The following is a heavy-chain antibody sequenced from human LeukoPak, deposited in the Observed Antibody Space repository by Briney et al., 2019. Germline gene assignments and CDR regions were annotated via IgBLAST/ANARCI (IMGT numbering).Heavy chain of an antibody. CDR1: GYSFTSYY. J-gene: IGHJ5*02. CDR2: INPSDSST. CDR3: ARGGVAKLGPLDL. V-gene: IGHV1-46*01. Sequence: ASVKVSCKASGYSFTSYYMHWVRQAPGQGLEWMGIINPSDSSTSYAQKFQGRVTMTRDTFTSTVYMELSSLRSEDTAVYYCARGGVAKLGPLDLWGQGTLATVSS. D-gene: IGHD7-27*01.